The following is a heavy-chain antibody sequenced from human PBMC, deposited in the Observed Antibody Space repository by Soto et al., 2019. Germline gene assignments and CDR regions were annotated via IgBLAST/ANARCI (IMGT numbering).Heavy chain of an antibody. Sequence: ALRLSCAASGFTFGSYAMHWVRQAPGKGLEWVAIIWYDGSNKYYAGSVKGRFTISRDDSKNTLYLQMNSLRAEDTAVYYCARDLYRSTSWYGDFDYWGQGTLVTVSS. CDR2: IWYDGSNK. V-gene: IGHV3-33*01. CDR3: ARDLYRSTSWYGDFDY. CDR1: GFTFGSYA. J-gene: IGHJ4*02. D-gene: IGHD6-13*01.